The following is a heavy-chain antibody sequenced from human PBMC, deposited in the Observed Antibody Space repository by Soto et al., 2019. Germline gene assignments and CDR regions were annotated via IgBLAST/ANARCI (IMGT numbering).Heavy chain of an antibody. D-gene: IGHD3-16*01. V-gene: IGHV2-5*01. CDR1: GFSLRTTGVG. Sequence: QITLKESGPTLVEPTQTLTLTCTYSGFSLRTTGVGVGWIRQPPGKALEWLGIIYWNDDKRYSPSLKNRFTLTSDISKSQVVLTMTNMDPVDTATYYCAHTWGLPLDYGGQGTLVIVSS. CDR3: AHTWGLPLDY. J-gene: IGHJ4*02. CDR2: IYWNDDK.